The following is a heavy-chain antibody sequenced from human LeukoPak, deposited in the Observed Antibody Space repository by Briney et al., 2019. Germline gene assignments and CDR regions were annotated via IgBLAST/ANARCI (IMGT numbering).Heavy chain of an antibody. V-gene: IGHV1-2*02. CDR1: GYTFTDYY. CDR3: ARAEGVNDFWSGYSTNGMDV. D-gene: IGHD3-3*01. Sequence: ASVKVSCKASGYTFTDYYMHWVRQAPGQGLEWMGWINPKRGGTNYAQKFQGRVTMTRDKPTSTAYMELSRLRSDDTAVYYCARAEGVNDFWSGYSTNGMDVWGQGTTVTVSS. CDR2: INPKRGGT. J-gene: IGHJ6*02.